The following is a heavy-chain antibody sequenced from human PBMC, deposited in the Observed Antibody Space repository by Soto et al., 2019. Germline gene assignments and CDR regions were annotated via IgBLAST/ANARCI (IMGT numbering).Heavy chain of an antibody. CDR2: ISASGIYI. Sequence: EVPLVESGGGLVKPGGSLRLSCVVSGITFNNYNMNWVRQAPGKGLEWVSFISASGIYIYYADSVKGRFTISRDSAKNSVYLQMNGLRAEDTAVYYCATDWGYSYGHPYDNWGQGTLVTVSS. D-gene: IGHD5-18*01. J-gene: IGHJ4*02. CDR1: GITFNNYN. V-gene: IGHV3-21*01. CDR3: ATDWGYSYGHPYDN.